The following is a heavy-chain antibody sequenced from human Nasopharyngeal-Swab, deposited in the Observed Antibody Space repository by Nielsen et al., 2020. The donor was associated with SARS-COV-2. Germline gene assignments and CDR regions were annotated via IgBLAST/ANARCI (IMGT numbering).Heavy chain of an antibody. D-gene: IGHD2-2*01. CDR2: ISYDGSNK. V-gene: IGHV3-30*18. Sequence: GESLKISCAASGFTFSSYGIHWVRQAPGKGLEWVAVISYDGSNKYYGESVKGRFTISRDNSKNTLYLQMSGLRAEDTALYYCVKDRSLRYCSSATCSDAFDIWGQGTMVTVSS. CDR1: GFTFSSYG. CDR3: VKDRSLRYCSSATCSDAFDI. J-gene: IGHJ3*02.